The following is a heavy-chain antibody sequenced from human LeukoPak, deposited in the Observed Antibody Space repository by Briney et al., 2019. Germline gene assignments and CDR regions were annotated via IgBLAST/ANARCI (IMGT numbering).Heavy chain of an antibody. CDR1: GYTFTGYY. CDR3: ARGITVRGYSGYGCDY. CDR2: INPNSGGT. V-gene: IGHV1-2*02. D-gene: IGHD5-12*01. J-gene: IGHJ4*02. Sequence: ASVKVSCKASGYTFTGYYMHWVRQAPGQGLEWMGWINPNSGGTNYAQKFQGRVTMTRDTSISPAYMELSRLRSDDTAVYYCARGITVRGYSGYGCDYWGQGTLVTVSS.